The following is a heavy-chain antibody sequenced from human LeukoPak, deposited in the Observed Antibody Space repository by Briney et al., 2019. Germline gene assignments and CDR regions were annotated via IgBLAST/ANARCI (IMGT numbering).Heavy chain of an antibody. V-gene: IGHV4-61*02. CDR3: ASMDTAMVNVDY. CDR1: GGSISSGSYY. J-gene: IGHJ4*02. CDR2: IYTSGST. D-gene: IGHD5-18*01. Sequence: SETLSLTCTVSGGSISSGSYYWSWIRQPAGKGLEWIGRIYTSGSTNYNPSLKSRVTISVDTSKNQFSLKLSSVTAADTAVYYCASMDTAMVNVDYWGQGTLVTVSS.